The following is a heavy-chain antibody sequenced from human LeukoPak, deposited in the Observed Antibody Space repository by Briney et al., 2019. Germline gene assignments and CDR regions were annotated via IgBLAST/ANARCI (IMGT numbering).Heavy chain of an antibody. V-gene: IGHV4-39*01. D-gene: IGHD5-12*01. J-gene: IGHJ3*02. Sequence: SETLSLTCTVSGGSISSSSYYWGWIRQPPGKGRELIGSIYYSGSTYYTPSLKRRVTIPVHTSKNQLSLKLNSVTAADTAVYYCARHSRSGYSGYENAFDSWGQGTMVSVCS. CDR2: IYYSGST. CDR1: GGSISSSSYY. CDR3: ARHSRSGYSGYENAFDS.